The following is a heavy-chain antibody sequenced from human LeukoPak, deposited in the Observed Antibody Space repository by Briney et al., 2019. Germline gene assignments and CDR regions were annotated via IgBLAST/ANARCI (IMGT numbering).Heavy chain of an antibody. CDR1: SGSFSGYY. D-gene: IGHD6-13*01. J-gene: IGHJ5*02. CDR2: INHSGST. V-gene: IGHV4-34*01. CDR3: ARGAAAPPPFMNWFDP. Sequence: MASETLSLTCAVYSGSFSGYYWSWIRQPPGKGLEWIGEINHSGSTNYNPSLKSRVTISVDTSKNQFSLKLSSVTAADTAVYYCARGAAAPPPFMNWFDPWGQGTLVTVSS.